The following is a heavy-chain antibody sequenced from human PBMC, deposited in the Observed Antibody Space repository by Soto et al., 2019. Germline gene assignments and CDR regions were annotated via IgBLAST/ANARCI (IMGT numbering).Heavy chain of an antibody. CDR3: ARTIRLLLQPDY. J-gene: IGHJ4*02. D-gene: IGHD3-16*01. CDR1: GFAFSSYA. Sequence: PGASLRLSCSASGFAFSSYAMHWVLHAPCKGLEWVAVISYDGSNKYYEDSVKGRFTISRDNSKNTLYLQMNSLRAEYTAVYYCARTIRLLLQPDYWGQGTLVPESS. V-gene: IGHV3-30-3*01. CDR2: ISYDGSNK.